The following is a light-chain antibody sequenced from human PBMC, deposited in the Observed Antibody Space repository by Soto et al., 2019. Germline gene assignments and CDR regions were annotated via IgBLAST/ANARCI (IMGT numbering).Light chain of an antibody. V-gene: IGKV3-15*01. CDR3: QQYNRYWT. Sequence: ESVLAQSPATLSLSPGERATLSCWASQSVNRYLVWYQQKPGQAPRLLIYGASTRATGVPARFSGSGSGTEFTLTISSLLPDDFATYYCQQYNRYWTFGQGTKVDIK. CDR2: GAS. CDR1: QSVNRY. J-gene: IGKJ1*01.